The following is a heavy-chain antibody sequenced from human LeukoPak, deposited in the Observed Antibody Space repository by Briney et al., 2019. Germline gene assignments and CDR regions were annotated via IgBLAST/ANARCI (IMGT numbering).Heavy chain of an antibody. D-gene: IGHD3-9*01. CDR2: ISASGGST. Sequence: GGSLRLSCAASGFTFSSSAMSWVRQVPGKGLEWVSGISASGGSTSYADSVKGRFTISRDNSKNTLYLQMNSLRAEDTAVYYCAKFQEDILTGYYSVGVDYWGQGTLVTVSS. V-gene: IGHV3-23*01. J-gene: IGHJ4*02. CDR1: GFTFSSSA. CDR3: AKFQEDILTGYYSVGVDY.